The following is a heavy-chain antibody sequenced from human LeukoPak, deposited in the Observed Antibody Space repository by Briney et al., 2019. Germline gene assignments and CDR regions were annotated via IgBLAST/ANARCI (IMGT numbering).Heavy chain of an antibody. V-gene: IGHV3-7*01. D-gene: IGHD3-10*01. J-gene: IGHJ4*02. CDR3: AKDTPGFGGDDFVH. Sequence: PGGSLRLSCSASGFSCSSYWMSWVRQAPGKGLEWVAHINEDGSEKYYVDSVKGRFFISRDNAAKSLSLQMNRLRDADTAVYYCAKDTPGFGGDDFVHWGQGTLVTVSS. CDR1: GFSCSSYW. CDR2: INEDGSEK.